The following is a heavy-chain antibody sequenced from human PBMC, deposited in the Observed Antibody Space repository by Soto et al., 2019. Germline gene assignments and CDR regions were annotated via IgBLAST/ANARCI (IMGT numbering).Heavy chain of an antibody. J-gene: IGHJ4*02. D-gene: IGHD6-13*01. CDR1: GFTFDDYA. CDR3: AIAAAGTADFDY. Sequence: EVQLVESGGGLVQPGRSLSLSCAASGFTFDDYAMHWVRQAPGKGLEWGSGISWNSGSIGYADSVKGRFTISRDNAKNSLYLQMNRLRAEDTALYYCAIAAAGTADFDYWGQGSLVTVSS. V-gene: IGHV3-9*01. CDR2: ISWNSGSI.